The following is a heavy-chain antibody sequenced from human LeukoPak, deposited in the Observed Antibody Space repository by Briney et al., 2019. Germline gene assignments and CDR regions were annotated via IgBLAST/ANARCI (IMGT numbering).Heavy chain of an antibody. D-gene: IGHD6-13*01. J-gene: IGHJ6*02. Sequence: GGSLRLSCSASGFTFRNFAISWVRQAPGKGLEWVSSIGGGDTHYADSVKGRFTISRDNSKNTLYLQMNSLRAEDTAVYYCAKDLWTGSSSWYMTDYYYYYGMDVWGQGTTVTVSS. CDR3: AKDLWTGSSSWYMTDYYYYYGMDV. V-gene: IGHV3-23*01. CDR1: GFTFRNFA. CDR2: IGGGDT.